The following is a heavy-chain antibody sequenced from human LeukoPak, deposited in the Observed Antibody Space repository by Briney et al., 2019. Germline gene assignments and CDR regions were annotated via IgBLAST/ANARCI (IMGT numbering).Heavy chain of an antibody. CDR3: ARGHTAMVPSYWFDP. CDR1: GGSFSGYY. D-gene: IGHD5-18*01. V-gene: IGHV4-59*10. J-gene: IGHJ5*02. Sequence: SETLSLTCAVYGGSFSGYYWSWIRQPAGKGLEWIGRIYTSGSTNYNPSLKSRVTISVDTSKNQFSLKLSSVTAADTAVYYCARGHTAMVPSYWFDPWGQGTLVTVSS. CDR2: IYTSGST.